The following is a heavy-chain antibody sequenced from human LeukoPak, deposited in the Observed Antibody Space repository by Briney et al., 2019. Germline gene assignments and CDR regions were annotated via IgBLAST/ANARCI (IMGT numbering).Heavy chain of an antibody. D-gene: IGHD2-2*01. Sequence: SSETLSLTCTVSGGSISSYYWSWIRQPPGKGLEWIGYIYYSGSTNYNPSLKSRVTISVDTSKNQFSLKLSSVTAADTAVYYYARSGYQLLSGPFDYWGQGTLVTVSS. CDR1: GGSISSYY. CDR3: ARSGYQLLSGPFDY. J-gene: IGHJ4*02. V-gene: IGHV4-59*01. CDR2: IYYSGST.